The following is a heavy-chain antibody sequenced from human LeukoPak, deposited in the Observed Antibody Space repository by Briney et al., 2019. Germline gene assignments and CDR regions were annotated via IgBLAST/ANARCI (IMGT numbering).Heavy chain of an antibody. V-gene: IGHV1-24*01. CDR3: ARKKRVDTDSIMVYYYYAMDV. Sequence: SVKVSCKVSGYTLTELSMHWVRQAPGKGLEWMGGFDPEDGETIYAQKFQGRVTMTEDTSTDTAYMELSSLRSEDTAVYYCARKKRVDTDSIMVYYYYAMDVWGQGTTVTVSS. CDR2: FDPEDGET. J-gene: IGHJ6*02. CDR1: GYTLTELS. D-gene: IGHD5-18*01.